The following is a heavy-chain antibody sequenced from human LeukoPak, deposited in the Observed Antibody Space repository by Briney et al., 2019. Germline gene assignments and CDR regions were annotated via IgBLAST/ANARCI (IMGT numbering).Heavy chain of an antibody. CDR3: ARAPRSSSWYDY. CDR2: IYYSGST. V-gene: IGHV4-59*01. J-gene: IGHJ4*02. CDR1: GGSISNYF. D-gene: IGHD6-13*01. Sequence: SETLSLTCTVSGGSISNYFWSWIRQPPGKGLEWIGYIYYSGSTNYNPSLKSRVTISVDTSKNQFSLKLSSVTAADTAVYYCARAPRSSSWYDYWGQGTLVTVSS.